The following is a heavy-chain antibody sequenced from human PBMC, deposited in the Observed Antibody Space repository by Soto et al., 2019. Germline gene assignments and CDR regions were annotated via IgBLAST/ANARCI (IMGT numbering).Heavy chain of an antibody. CDR2: INHSGST. D-gene: IGHD3-10*01. J-gene: IGHJ6*03. CDR3: AREERYGSGSYTGYYYYYMDV. Sequence: SETLSLTCAVYGGSFSGYYWSWIRQPPGKGLEWIGEINHSGSTNYNPSLKSRVTISVDTSKNQFSLKLSSVTAADTAVYYCAREERYGSGSYTGYYYYYMDVWGKGTTVTVS. CDR1: GGSFSGYY. V-gene: IGHV4-34*01.